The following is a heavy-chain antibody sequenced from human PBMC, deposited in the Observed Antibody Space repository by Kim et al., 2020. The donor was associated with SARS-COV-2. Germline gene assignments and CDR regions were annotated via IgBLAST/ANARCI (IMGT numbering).Heavy chain of an antibody. Sequence: SETLSLTCTVSGGSLSSGGYYWSWLRQHPGTGLEWIGYIYYTGSAFYNLSLRSRVTFSLDTSKNQYSLDMSSVTAADTAVYYCARARGDYGPLDYWGQGTLVTVSS. V-gene: IGHV4-31*03. CDR2: IYYTGSA. J-gene: IGHJ4*02. CDR1: GGSLSSGGYY. CDR3: ARARGDYGPLDY. D-gene: IGHD3-10*01.